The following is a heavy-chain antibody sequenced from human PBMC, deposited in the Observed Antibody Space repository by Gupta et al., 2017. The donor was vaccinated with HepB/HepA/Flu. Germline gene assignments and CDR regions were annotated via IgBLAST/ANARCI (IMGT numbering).Heavy chain of an antibody. CDR1: GGTFSSYA. CDR3: ARTSIAARPDGGWYFDL. J-gene: IGHJ2*01. CDR2: IIPILGIA. D-gene: IGHD6-6*01. V-gene: IGHV1-69*04. Sequence: QVQLVQSGAGVKKPGSSVKVSCKASGGTFSSYAISWVRQAPGQGLEWMGRIIPILGIANYAQKFQGRVTITADKSTSTAYMELSSLRSEDTAVYYCARTSIAARPDGGWYFDLWGRGTLVTVSS.